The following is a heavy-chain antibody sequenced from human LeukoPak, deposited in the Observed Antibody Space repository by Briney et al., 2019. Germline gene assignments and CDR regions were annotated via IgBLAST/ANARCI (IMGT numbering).Heavy chain of an antibody. V-gene: IGHV4-34*01. J-gene: IGHJ4*02. CDR1: GGSFSGYY. D-gene: IGHD6-6*01. CDR3: ARGLTWYSSSLDY. Sequence: SETLSLTCAVYGGSFSGYYWSWIRQPPGKGLEWIGEINHSGSTNYNPSLKSRVTMSVDTSKNQFSLKLSSVTAADTAVYYCARGLTWYSSSLDYWGQGTLVTVSS. CDR2: INHSGST.